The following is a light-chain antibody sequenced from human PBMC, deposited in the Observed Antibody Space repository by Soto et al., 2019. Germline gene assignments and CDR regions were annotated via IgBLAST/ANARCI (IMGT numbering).Light chain of an antibody. V-gene: IGKV1-5*03. J-gene: IGKJ4*01. CDR3: QQYNTYPLT. CDR2: NAS. CDR1: QSISTW. Sequence: DIQMTQSPSTLSASVGDRVTITCRASQSISTWLAWYQQKPGKAPKLLIYNASSLEGGVPSRFSGSGSGTEFNITVSSLQPDDFATYYCQQYNTYPLTFGGGTTVEIK.